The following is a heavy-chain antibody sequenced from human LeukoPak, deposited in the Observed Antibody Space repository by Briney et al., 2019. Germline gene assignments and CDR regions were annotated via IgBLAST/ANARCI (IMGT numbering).Heavy chain of an antibody. Sequence: ASVKVSCKASGYTFTAYYLHWVRQAPGQGLEWMGWINPSYGDTNYAQKFQGRVTMTRDTSISTAYMELSRLRSDDTAVYYCARGMTDVPRPQTYYYGSGSPYYYYYMDVWGKGTTVTVSS. CDR1: GYTFTAYY. D-gene: IGHD3-10*01. CDR2: INPSYGDT. J-gene: IGHJ6*03. V-gene: IGHV1-2*02. CDR3: ARGMTDVPRPQTYYYGSGSPYYYYYMDV.